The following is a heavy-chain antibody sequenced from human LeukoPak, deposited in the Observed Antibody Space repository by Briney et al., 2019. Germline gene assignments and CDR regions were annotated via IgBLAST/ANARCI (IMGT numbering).Heavy chain of an antibody. CDR3: ARGRHSGSYSAFDI. Sequence: GESLKVSCKGSGYSFTNYWIGWVRQMPGKGLEWMGIIYPGDSDIRYSPSFQGQVTISADKSISTAYLQWSSLKASVTAMYYCARGRHSGSYSAFDIWGQGTMVTVSS. J-gene: IGHJ3*02. V-gene: IGHV5-51*01. D-gene: IGHD1-26*01. CDR1: GYSFTNYW. CDR2: IYPGDSDI.